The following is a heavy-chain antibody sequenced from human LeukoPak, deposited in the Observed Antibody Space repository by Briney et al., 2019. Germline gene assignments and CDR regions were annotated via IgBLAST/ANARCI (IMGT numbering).Heavy chain of an antibody. V-gene: IGHV4-34*01. CDR1: GGAFSGFS. CDR2: IDPDGTT. Sequence: SETLSLTCAVYGGAFSGFSWSWICQPPGKGLEWIGEIDPDGTTNYNPSLKSRVTVSVDTCKNQFSLNLNSVTAADTAIYYCARGRSYEYGDYDYWGQGTLVTVSS. J-gene: IGHJ4*02. D-gene: IGHD4-17*01. CDR3: ARGRSYEYGDYDY.